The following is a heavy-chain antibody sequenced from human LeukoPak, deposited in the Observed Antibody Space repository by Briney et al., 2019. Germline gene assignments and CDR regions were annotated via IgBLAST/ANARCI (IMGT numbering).Heavy chain of an antibody. Sequence: ASVKVSCKASGYTFTGYYMHWVRQAPGQGLEWMGWINPNSGGTNYAQKFQGRVTMTRDTSISTAYMELSRLRSDDTAVHYCARDGDIVVVPAAFYWFDPWGQGTLVTVSS. CDR3: ARDGDIVVVPAAFYWFDP. CDR1: GYTFTGYY. CDR2: INPNSGGT. J-gene: IGHJ5*02. V-gene: IGHV1-2*02. D-gene: IGHD2-2*01.